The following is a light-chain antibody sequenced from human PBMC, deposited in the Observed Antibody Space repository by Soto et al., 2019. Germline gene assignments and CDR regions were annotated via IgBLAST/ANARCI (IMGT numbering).Light chain of an antibody. V-gene: IGKV3D-15*01. CDR2: GAF. CDR3: QQYDYSPRT. Sequence: VMTQSPDTLSASPGERATLSCRASQSVSSNLAWYQQKPGQAPSLLIYGAFTRAADIPDRFSGSGSGTDFTLTINRLEPEDFAVYYCQQYDYSPRTFGQGTKVDIK. CDR1: QSVSSN. J-gene: IGKJ1*01.